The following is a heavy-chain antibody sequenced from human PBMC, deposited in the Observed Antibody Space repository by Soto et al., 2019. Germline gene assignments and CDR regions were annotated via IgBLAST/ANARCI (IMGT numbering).Heavy chain of an antibody. V-gene: IGHV4-59*11. CDR3: ARADPDASVGY. CDR1: GGSMSSRY. Sequence: PSETLSLTFTVSGGSMSSRYWTWLRQSPGKGLEWIGYISYSGSTYYNPSLKSRVSISADTSKNQFSLRMNSMIAADTAVYYCARADPDASVGYWGQGTLVTVSS. J-gene: IGHJ4*02. CDR2: ISYSGST.